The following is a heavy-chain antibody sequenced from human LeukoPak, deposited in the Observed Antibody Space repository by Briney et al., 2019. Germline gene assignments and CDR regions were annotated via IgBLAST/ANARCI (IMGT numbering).Heavy chain of an antibody. V-gene: IGHV3-30-3*01. CDR2: ISYDGSNK. CDR3: ANWVDDY. Sequence: GGSLRLSCAASGFTFSSYAMHWVRQAPGKGLEWVAVISYDGSNKYYADSVKGRFTISRDNSKNTLYLQMNSLRAEDTAVYYCANWVDDYWGQGTPVTVSS. CDR1: GFTFSSYA. D-gene: IGHD7-27*01. J-gene: IGHJ4*02.